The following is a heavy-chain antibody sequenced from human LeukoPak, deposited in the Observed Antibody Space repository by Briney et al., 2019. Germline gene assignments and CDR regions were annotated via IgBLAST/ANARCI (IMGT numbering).Heavy chain of an antibody. CDR3: ARDSDILASDAFDI. D-gene: IGHD3-9*01. Sequence: GGSLRLSCAASGFTVSSNYMTWFRQAPGKGLEWVAVIYSGGTTYYADSVKGRFTIYRDNSKNTLYLQMNTLRAEDTAVYCCARDSDILASDAFDIWGQGTMVTVSS. J-gene: IGHJ3*02. CDR1: GFTVSSNY. CDR2: IYSGGTT. V-gene: IGHV3-66*01.